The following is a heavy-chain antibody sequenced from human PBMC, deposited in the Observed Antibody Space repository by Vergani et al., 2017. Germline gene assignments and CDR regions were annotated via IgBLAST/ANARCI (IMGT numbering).Heavy chain of an antibody. V-gene: IGHV4-38-2*02. D-gene: IGHD6-13*01. CDR2: IHHSGDT. J-gene: IGHJ6*02. CDR1: DSSIMTNPY. CDR3: ARDPLYSTTWPFLLLDMDV. Sequence: QVQLQESGPGLVKPSETLTLTCDVSDSSIMTNPYWGWFRQSPGKGLEWIGCIHHSGDTHYNSSLKSRVSISIVYSSKFSLSLTSVTAADTAIYYCARDPLYSTTWPFLLLDMDVWGQGTTVTVSS.